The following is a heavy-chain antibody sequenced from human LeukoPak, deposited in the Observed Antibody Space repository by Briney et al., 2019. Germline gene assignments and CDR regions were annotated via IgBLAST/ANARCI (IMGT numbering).Heavy chain of an antibody. CDR2: ISAYNGNT. J-gene: IGHJ6*03. D-gene: IGHD1-1*01. CDR1: GYTFTSYG. Sequence: GASVKVSCKASGYTFTSYGISWVRQAPGQGLEWMGWISAYNGNTNYAQKLQGRVTMTTDTSTSRAYMELRSLRSDDTAVYYCARVSADDYYYYYYYMDVWGKGTTVTVSS. CDR3: ARVSADDYYYYYYYMDV. V-gene: IGHV1-18*01.